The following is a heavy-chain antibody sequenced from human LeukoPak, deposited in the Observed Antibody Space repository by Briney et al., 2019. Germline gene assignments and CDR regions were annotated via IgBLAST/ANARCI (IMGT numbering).Heavy chain of an antibody. CDR1: GGSISSSSYY. CDR2: IYYSGST. J-gene: IGHJ4*02. Sequence: SETLSLTCTVSGGSISSSSYYWGWIRQPPGKGLEWIGSIYYSGSTYYNPSLKSRATISVDTSKNQFSLKLSSVTAADTAVYYCARRGYSYGYDWGQGTLVTVSS. V-gene: IGHV4-39*01. CDR3: ARRGYSYGYD. D-gene: IGHD5-18*01.